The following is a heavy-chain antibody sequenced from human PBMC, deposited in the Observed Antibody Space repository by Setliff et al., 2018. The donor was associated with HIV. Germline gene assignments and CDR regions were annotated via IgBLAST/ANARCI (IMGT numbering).Heavy chain of an antibody. CDR3: ARYNFRRGYWDYFDY. D-gene: IGHD3-3*01. CDR2: IFPNDEK. Sequence: SGPTLVNPTETLTLTCTVSGFSLSNTRMGVSWIRQHPGKALEWLAHIFPNDEKSYSASMKSRVTIPEDTSKSQVVLTMTNIDPLDTATYFYARYNFRRGYWDYFDYWGQGTQVTVSS. J-gene: IGHJ4*02. CDR1: GFSLSNTRMG. V-gene: IGHV2-26*01.